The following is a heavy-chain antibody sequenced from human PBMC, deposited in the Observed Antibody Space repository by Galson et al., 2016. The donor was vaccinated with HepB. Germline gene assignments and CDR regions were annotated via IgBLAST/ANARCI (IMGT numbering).Heavy chain of an antibody. CDR3: ASHDDSDWDY. CDR1: GGSIRGSIYY. V-gene: IGHV4-39*01. Sequence: SETLSLTCTVSGGSIRGSIYYWGWIRQPPGKGLEWIGSIYHSGNTYYSPSLSPSHKSRVTISVDASKNQFSLKLRSVTAADTAVYYCASHDDSDWDYWGQGTLVTVSP. CDR2: IYHSGNT. J-gene: IGHJ4*02. D-gene: IGHD3-9*01.